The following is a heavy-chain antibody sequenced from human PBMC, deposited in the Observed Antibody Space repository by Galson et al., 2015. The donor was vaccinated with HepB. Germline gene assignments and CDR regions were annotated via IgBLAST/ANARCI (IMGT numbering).Heavy chain of an antibody. CDR3: ARMGGGYSSSWYSDLR. V-gene: IGHV3-11*03. J-gene: IGHJ4*02. D-gene: IGHD6-13*01. CDR1: GFTFSDYY. Sequence: SLRLSCAASGFTFSDYYMSWIRQAPGKGLEWVSYISSSSSYTNYADSVKGRFTIPRDNAKNSLYLQMNSLRAEDTAVYYCARMGGGYSSSWYSDLRWGQGTLVTVSS. CDR2: ISSSSSYT.